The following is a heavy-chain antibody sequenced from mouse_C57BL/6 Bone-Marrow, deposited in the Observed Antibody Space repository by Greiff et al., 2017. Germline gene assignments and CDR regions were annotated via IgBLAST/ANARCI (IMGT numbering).Heavy chain of an antibody. CDR2: IYPGSGNT. CDR3: ARFAIYYYAMDY. V-gene: IGHV1-76*01. J-gene: IGHJ4*01. CDR1: GYTFTDYY. Sequence: QVQLQQSGAELVRPGASVKLSCKASGYTFTDYYINWVKQRPGQGLEWIARIYPGSGNTYYNEKFKGKATLTAEKSSSTAYMQLSSLTSEDSAVYFCARFAIYYYAMDYWGQGTSVTVSS.